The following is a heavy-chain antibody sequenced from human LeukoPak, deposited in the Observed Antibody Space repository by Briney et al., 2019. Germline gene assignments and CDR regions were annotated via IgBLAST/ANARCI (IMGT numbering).Heavy chain of an antibody. CDR1: GFTLTNYA. CDR2: ISGSGGST. V-gene: IGHV3-23*01. D-gene: IGHD4-17*01. Sequence: GGSLRLSCAASGFTLTNYAMIWVRQAPGKGLEWVSAISGSGGSTYYADSVKGRFTISRDNSKNTLFLQVNSLRAEDTAVYYCGKDPNGDYVGAFDMWGQGTMVTVSP. CDR3: GKDPNGDYVGAFDM. J-gene: IGHJ3*02.